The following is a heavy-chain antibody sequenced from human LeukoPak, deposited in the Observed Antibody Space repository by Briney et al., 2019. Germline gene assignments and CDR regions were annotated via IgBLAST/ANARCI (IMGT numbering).Heavy chain of an antibody. CDR3: AREGVVPAARVYYYYGMDV. J-gene: IGHJ6*04. V-gene: IGHV3-48*03. Sequence: GGSLRLSCTASGFTFSSYEMNWVRQVPGKGLEWVSYISSSGSTIYYADSVKGRFTISRDNAKNSLYLQMNSLRAEDTAVYYCAREGVVPAARVYYYYGMDVWGKGTTVTVSS. D-gene: IGHD2-2*01. CDR2: ISSSGSTI. CDR1: GFTFSSYE.